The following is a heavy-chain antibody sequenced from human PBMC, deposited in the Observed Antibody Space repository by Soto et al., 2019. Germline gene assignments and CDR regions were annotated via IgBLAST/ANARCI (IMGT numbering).Heavy chain of an antibody. J-gene: IGHJ4*02. CDR2: IHYSGST. CDR3: ARHREDHGDYVV. D-gene: IGHD4-17*01. V-gene: IGHV4-39*01. CDR1: GGSISSTGNY. Sequence: XGSLALTCTVSGGSISSTGNYWGWIRQPPGKGLEWIGSIHYSGSTYDNPSLKSRVTISVDTSKNQLSLKLSSVTATDTAVYYCARHREDHGDYVVWGQGTLVTVSS.